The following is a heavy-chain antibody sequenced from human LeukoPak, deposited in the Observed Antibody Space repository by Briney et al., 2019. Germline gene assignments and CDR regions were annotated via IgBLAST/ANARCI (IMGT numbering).Heavy chain of an antibody. CDR1: GFTFSSYW. CDR2: ISSSSSYI. V-gene: IGHV3-21*01. CDR3: ARAETDRIYQNAFDI. D-gene: IGHD1-14*01. Sequence: GGSLRLSCAASGFTFSSYWMHWVRQAPGKGLEWVSSISSSSSYIYYADSVKGRFTISRDNAKNSLYLQMNSLRAEDTAVYYCARAETDRIYQNAFDIWGQGTMVTVSS. J-gene: IGHJ3*02.